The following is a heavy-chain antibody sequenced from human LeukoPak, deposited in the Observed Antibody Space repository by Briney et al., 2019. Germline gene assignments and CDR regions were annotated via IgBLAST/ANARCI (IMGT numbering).Heavy chain of an antibody. V-gene: IGHV3-74*01. Sequence: GGSLRLSCAAAGFTFTASWMHWVRHVPGKGLLWVARMNDDGSTINYADSVKGRFTISRDDANNMLYLQMNSLKGADMAVYYCARAGYYRFDYWGQGVLVTVSS. D-gene: IGHD4-17*01. CDR1: GFTFTASW. J-gene: IGHJ4*02. CDR2: MNDDGSTI. CDR3: ARAGYYRFDY.